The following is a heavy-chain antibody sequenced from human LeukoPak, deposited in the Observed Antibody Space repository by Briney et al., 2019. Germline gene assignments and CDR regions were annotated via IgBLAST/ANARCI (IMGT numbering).Heavy chain of an antibody. CDR2: VYYSGST. CDR1: GGSISSSSYY. Sequence: PSETLSLTCTVSGGSISSSSYYWGWIRQPPGKGLDWIGNVYYSGSTYYNPSLKSRVTISVDTSKNQFSLKLCAVTAADTAVYFCASVRRGFGESSKYYSYYYMDVWGKGTTVTISS. V-gene: IGHV4-39*01. D-gene: IGHD3-10*01. J-gene: IGHJ6*03. CDR3: ASVRRGFGESSKYYSYYYMDV.